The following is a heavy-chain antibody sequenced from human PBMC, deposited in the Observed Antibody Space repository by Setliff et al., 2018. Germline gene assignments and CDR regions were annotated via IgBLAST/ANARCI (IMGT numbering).Heavy chain of an antibody. D-gene: IGHD5-18*01. CDR3: TMYVYGYPY. V-gene: IGHV3-49*04. Sequence: GGSLRLSCTTSGFTFGDYTMTWVRQAPGKGLEWVGLIGSKTYGGVAEYAASVKGRFTISRDDSKNSLYLLMDSLKTEDTAVYYCTMYVYGYPYWGQGTLVTVSS. CDR2: IGSKTYGGVA. CDR1: GFTFGDYT. J-gene: IGHJ4*02.